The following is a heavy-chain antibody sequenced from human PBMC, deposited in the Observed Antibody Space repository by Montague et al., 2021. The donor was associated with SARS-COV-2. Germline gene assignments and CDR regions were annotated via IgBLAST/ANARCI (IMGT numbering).Heavy chain of an antibody. J-gene: IGHJ5*02. D-gene: IGHD3-10*01. CDR1: GASISNGGYT. CDR2: IYLSGTT. Sequence: TLSLTCAVSGASISNGGYTWSWIRRPPGKGLEWIGYIYLSGTTRYNPSLKSRVTMSVDKSKNQFSLQLTSVIAADTAIYFCARSMIRGGLNWFDPWGQGTLVTVSS. CDR3: ARSMIRGGLNWFDP. V-gene: IGHV4-30-2*01.